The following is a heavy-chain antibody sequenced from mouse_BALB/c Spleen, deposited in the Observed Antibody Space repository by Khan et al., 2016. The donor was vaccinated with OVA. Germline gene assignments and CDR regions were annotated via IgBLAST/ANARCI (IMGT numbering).Heavy chain of an antibody. Sequence: VQLQESGAELARPGASVKMSCKASGYTFTTCTMHWVKQRPGQGLEWIGYINPSNGYTNYNQKFKDKSTLTADKSSSTAYMQLSSLTSDYSAVYYCAREGAYYRSDGWFSYWGQGTLVTVSA. D-gene: IGHD2-14*01. CDR1: GYTFTTCT. CDR3: AREGAYYRSDGWFSY. J-gene: IGHJ3*01. V-gene: IGHV1-4*01. CDR2: INPSNGYT.